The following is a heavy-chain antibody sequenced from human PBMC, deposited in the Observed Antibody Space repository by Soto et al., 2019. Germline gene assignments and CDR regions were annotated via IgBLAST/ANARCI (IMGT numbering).Heavy chain of an antibody. CDR1: GYSFTRYY. V-gene: IGHV1-18*01. J-gene: IGHJ4*02. CDR2: LTAYNGNT. Sequence: ASVKVSCKASGYSFTRYYISWVRQAPGQGLEWMGWLTAYNGNTNYAQKFQGRLTVTTDSFTSTAYMELRSLRSDDTAVYYCARGRPHDYWGQGTLVTVPQ. CDR3: ARGRPHDY.